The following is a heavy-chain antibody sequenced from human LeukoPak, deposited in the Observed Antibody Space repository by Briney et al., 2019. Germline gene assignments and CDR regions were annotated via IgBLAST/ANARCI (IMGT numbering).Heavy chain of an antibody. D-gene: IGHD3-3*01. CDR2: INPNSGGT. CDR3: AREKGDSGPIEY. Sequence: ASVKVSCKASGYTFTDYYLHWLRQAPGQGLEWMGWINPNSGGTNYAQKSQGRVTMTRDTSISTADMELTTLTSDDTAVYYCAREKGDSGPIEYWGQGTLVTVSS. V-gene: IGHV1-2*02. J-gene: IGHJ4*02. CDR1: GYTFTDYY.